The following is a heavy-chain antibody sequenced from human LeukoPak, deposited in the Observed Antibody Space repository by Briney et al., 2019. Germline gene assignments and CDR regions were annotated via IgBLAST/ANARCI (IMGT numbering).Heavy chain of an antibody. CDR3: VRQYGSGSYYYYYYMDV. CDR1: GGSISSSNYY. Sequence: SEILSLTCTVSGGSISSSNYYWGWIRQPPEKGLEWIGSIYYSGSTYYSPSLKSRVTISVDTSKNQFSLRLTSVTAADTAVYYCVRQYGSGSYYYYYYMDVWGKGTTVTVSS. V-gene: IGHV4-39*01. D-gene: IGHD3-10*01. J-gene: IGHJ6*03. CDR2: IYYSGST.